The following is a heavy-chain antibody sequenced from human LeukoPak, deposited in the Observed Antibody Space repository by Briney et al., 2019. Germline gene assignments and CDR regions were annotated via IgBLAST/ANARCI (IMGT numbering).Heavy chain of an antibody. CDR2: IYYSGSI. J-gene: IGHJ4*02. CDR1: GGSISSSSYC. D-gene: IGHD3-3*01. V-gene: IGHV4-39*01. CDR3: ARRGDQTIFGVVIVGFDY. Sequence: PPEAPSLTCTVPGGSISSSSYCWGWIRQPPGTGLEWIGIIYYSGSIYYNPSLKSRVTISVDTSKNQFSLKLSSVTAADTAVYYCARRGDQTIFGVVIVGFDYWGQGTLVTVSS.